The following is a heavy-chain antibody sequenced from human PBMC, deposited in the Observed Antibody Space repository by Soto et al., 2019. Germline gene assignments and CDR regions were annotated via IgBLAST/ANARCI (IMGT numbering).Heavy chain of an antibody. Sequence: SETMSLTFTVSGGSISIYYWSWIRQPPGKGLEWIGYIYYSGSTNYNPSLKSRVTISVDTSKNQFSLKLSSVTAADTAVYYCARTIFGVVISVYFDPWGQGTLVTVSS. V-gene: IGHV4-59*01. D-gene: IGHD3-3*01. CDR3: ARTIFGVVISVYFDP. CDR2: IYYSGST. CDR1: GGSISIYY. J-gene: IGHJ5*02.